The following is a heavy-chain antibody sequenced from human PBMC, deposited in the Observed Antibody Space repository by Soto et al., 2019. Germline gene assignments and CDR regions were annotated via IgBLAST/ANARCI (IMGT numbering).Heavy chain of an antibody. CDR1: GFTFSTHT. Sequence: GGSLRLSCAWSGFTFSTHTLNWVRQAPGHGLEWVASINGRSNYLYYSDSVKGRFTISRDNAKNSLYLQMNRLRAEDTAIYYCAREDGKVGGSSAFDFWGLGSLVTVSS. CDR2: INGRSNYL. CDR3: AREDGKVGGSSAFDF. V-gene: IGHV3-21*01. D-gene: IGHD1-26*01. J-gene: IGHJ4*02.